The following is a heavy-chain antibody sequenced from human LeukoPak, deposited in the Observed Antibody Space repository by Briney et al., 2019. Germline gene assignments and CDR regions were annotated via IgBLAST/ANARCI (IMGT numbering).Heavy chain of an antibody. Sequence: GGSLRLSCAASGFTFSSYEMNWVRQAPGKGLEWVSAISGSGGSTYYADSVKGRFTISRDNSKNTLYLQMNSLRAEDTAVYYCAKDFYYYDSSGYYYAFDIWGQGTMVTVSS. CDR3: AKDFYYYDSSGYYYAFDI. J-gene: IGHJ3*02. CDR2: ISGSGGST. V-gene: IGHV3-23*01. CDR1: GFTFSSYE. D-gene: IGHD3-22*01.